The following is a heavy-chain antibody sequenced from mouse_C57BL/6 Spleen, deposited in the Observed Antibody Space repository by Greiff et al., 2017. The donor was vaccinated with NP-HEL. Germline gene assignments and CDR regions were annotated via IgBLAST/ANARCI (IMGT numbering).Heavy chain of an antibody. V-gene: IGHV1-39*01. Sequence: EVQLQQSGPELVKPGASVKISCKASGYSFTDYNMNWVKQSNGKSLEWIGVINPNYGTTSYNQKFKGKATLTVDQSSSTAYMQLNSLTSEDSAVYYCARGVLYDGYLLSYAMDYWGQGTSVTVSS. CDR3: ARGVLYDGYLLSYAMDY. CDR2: INPNYGTT. J-gene: IGHJ4*01. D-gene: IGHD2-3*01. CDR1: GYSFTDYN.